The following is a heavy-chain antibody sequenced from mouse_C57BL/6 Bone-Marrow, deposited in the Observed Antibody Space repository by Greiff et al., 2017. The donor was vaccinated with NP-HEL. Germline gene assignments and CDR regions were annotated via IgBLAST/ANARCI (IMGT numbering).Heavy chain of an antibody. CDR1: GYTFTDHI. CDR2: IYPVSGET. D-gene: IGHD1-1*01. CDR3: GRSPYYYGSSYGDAMDY. J-gene: IGHJ4*01. V-gene: IGHV1-11*01. Sequence: LMESGAELASPGASVTLSCKASGYTFTDHIMNWVKKRPGQGLEWIGRIYPVSGETNYNQKFMGKATFSVDRSSSTVYMVLNSLTSEDPAVYYCGRSPYYYGSSYGDAMDYWGQGTSVTVSS.